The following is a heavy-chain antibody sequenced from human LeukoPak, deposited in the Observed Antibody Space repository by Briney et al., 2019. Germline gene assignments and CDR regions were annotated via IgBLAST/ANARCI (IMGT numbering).Heavy chain of an antibody. D-gene: IGHD3-9*01. V-gene: IGHV5-51*01. Sequence: GESLKISCKGSGYIFTSYWIGWVRQLPGKGLEWMGIIYPGDSDTRYSPSFQGQVTISADKSISTAYLQWSSLKASDTAMYYCARRGRGYFDWLSQFDYWGQGTLVTVSS. CDR3: ARRGRGYFDWLSQFDY. CDR2: IYPGDSDT. J-gene: IGHJ4*02. CDR1: GYIFTSYW.